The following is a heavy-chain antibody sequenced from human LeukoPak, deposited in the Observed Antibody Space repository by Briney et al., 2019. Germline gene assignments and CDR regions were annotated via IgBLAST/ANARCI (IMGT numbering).Heavy chain of an antibody. D-gene: IGHD5-18*01. CDR1: GGSFSGYY. CDR3: ARGWKGIQLWLGPGDY. V-gene: IGHV4-34*01. CDR2: INHSGST. Sequence: SETLSLTCAVYGGSFSGYYWSWIRQPPGKGLEWIGEINHSGSTNYNPSSKSRVTISVDTSKNQFSLKLSSVTAADTAVYYCARGWKGIQLWLGPGDYWGQGTLVTVSS. J-gene: IGHJ4*02.